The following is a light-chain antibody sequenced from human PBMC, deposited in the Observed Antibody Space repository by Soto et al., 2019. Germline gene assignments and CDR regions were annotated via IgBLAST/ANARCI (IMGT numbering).Light chain of an antibody. Sequence: EIVLTQSPGTLSLSPGERATLSCRASQSVSTTFLVWYQQRPGQAPRLLIYDASSRATGIPDRFSGGGSGTEFTLTINSLQSEDFAVYFCHQYNFWPTFGQGTKVDI. V-gene: IGKV3-20*01. CDR3: HQYNFWPT. CDR1: QSVSTTF. CDR2: DAS. J-gene: IGKJ1*01.